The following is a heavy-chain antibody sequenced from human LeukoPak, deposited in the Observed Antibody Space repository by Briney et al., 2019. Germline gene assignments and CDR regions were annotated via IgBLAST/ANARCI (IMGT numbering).Heavy chain of an antibody. V-gene: IGHV1-69*13. CDR3: ARDRHYSAAPSDY. J-gene: IGHJ4*02. CDR1: GGTFSSYA. CDR2: IIPIFGTA. Sequence: ASVKVSCKASGGTFSSYAISWVRQAPGQGLEWMGGIIPIFGTANYAQKFQGRVTITADSSTSTAYMELRSLRSEDTAVYYCARDRHYSAAPSDYWGQGTLVTVSS. D-gene: IGHD2-21*01.